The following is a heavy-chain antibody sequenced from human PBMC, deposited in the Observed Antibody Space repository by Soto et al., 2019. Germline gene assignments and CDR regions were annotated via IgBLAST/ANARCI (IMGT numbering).Heavy chain of an antibody. V-gene: IGHV3-53*01. CDR1: GFSVSSDY. Sequence: QPGGSLRLSCAASGFSVSSDYMSWVRQAPGKGLEWVSLIYSGGDTYYADSVKGRFTISRDISSNTIYLHMTSLRADDTAIYYCTRAGSDPGNFYISNYYAMDVLGRGTTVTVSS. J-gene: IGHJ6*02. CDR3: TRAGSDPGNFYISNYYAMDV. CDR2: IYSGGDT. D-gene: IGHD3-10*01.